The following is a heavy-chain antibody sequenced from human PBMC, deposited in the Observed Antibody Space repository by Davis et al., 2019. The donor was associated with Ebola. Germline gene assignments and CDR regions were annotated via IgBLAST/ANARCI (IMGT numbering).Heavy chain of an antibody. V-gene: IGHV4-59*08. CDR1: GGSISSYY. CDR3: AGGILTAYYYYYGMDV. D-gene: IGHD3-9*01. CDR2: IYYSGNT. J-gene: IGHJ6*02. Sequence: SETLSLTCTVSGGSISSYYWSWIRQPPGKGLEWIGYIYYSGNTNYNPSLKSRVTISLDTSKNQFSLRLSFVTAADTAVYYCAGGILTAYYYYYGMDVWGQGTTVTVSS.